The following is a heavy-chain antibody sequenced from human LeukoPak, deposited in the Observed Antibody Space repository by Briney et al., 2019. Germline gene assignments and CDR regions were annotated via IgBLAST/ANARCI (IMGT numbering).Heavy chain of an antibody. CDR1: GYTFTGYY. J-gene: IGHJ6*03. CDR3: ARADSSSSYDYYYYYYMDV. CDR2: INPNSGGT. D-gene: IGHD6-6*01. V-gene: IGHV1-2*02. Sequence: ASVKVSCTASGYTFTGYYMHWVRQAPGQGLEWMGWINPNSGGTNYAQKFQGRVTMTRDTSTSTAYMELSRLRSDDTAVYYCARADSSSSYDYYYYYYMDVWGKGTTVTVSS.